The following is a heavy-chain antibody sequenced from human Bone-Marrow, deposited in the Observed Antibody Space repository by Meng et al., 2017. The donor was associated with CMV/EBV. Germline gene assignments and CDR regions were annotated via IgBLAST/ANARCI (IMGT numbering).Heavy chain of an antibody. J-gene: IGHJ6*02. Sequence: SVKVSCKASGGTFISYAISWVRQAPGQGLEWMGGIIPILGTANYAQKFQGRVTITTNESTSTAYLELSSLRSEDTAVYYCAREGGGNSGEYYYYYYGMDVWGQGTTVTVSS. CDR1: GGTFISYA. CDR3: AREGGGNSGEYYYYYYGMDV. CDR2: IIPILGTA. D-gene: IGHD4-23*01. V-gene: IGHV1-69*05.